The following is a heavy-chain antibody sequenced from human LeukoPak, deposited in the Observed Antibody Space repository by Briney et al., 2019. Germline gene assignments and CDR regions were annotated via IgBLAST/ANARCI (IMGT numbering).Heavy chain of an antibody. CDR1: GYTFTSYG. CDR2: ISAYNGNT. V-gene: IGHV1-18*01. J-gene: IGHJ5*02. Sequence: ASVKVSCKASGYTFTSYGISWVRQAPGQGLEWMGWISAYNGNTNYAQKLQGRVTMTTDTSTSTAYMELRSLRSDDTAVYYCARTGYCSSGSCGRDWFDPWGQGSLVTLSS. D-gene: IGHD2-15*01. CDR3: ARTGYCSSGSCGRDWFDP.